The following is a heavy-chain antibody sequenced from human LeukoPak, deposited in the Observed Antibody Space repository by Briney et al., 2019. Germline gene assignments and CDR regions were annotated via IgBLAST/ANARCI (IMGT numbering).Heavy chain of an antibody. V-gene: IGHV1-8*03. J-gene: IGHJ5*02. CDR3: ARGLGDYGLFDP. D-gene: IGHD4-17*01. CDR1: GYIFNSYD. CDR2: MNPNSGNT. Sequence: ASVKVSCKASGYIFNSYDVNWVRQATGQGLEWMGWMNPNSGNTGYAQKFQGRVTITRNTSLTTAYMELSSLRSEDTAVYYCARGLGDYGLFDPWGQGTLVTVSS.